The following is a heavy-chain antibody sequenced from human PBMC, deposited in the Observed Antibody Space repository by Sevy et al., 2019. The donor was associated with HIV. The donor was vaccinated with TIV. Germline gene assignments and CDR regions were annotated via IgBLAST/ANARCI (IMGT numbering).Heavy chain of an antibody. CDR3: AKFYGDYLHFDY. Sequence: GGSLRLSCAASGFTFSSYAMSWVRQAPGNGLEWVSAISGSGGSTYYADSVKGRFTISRDNSKNTLYLQMNSLRAEDTAVYYCAKFYGDYLHFDYWGQGTLVTVSS. CDR1: GFTFSSYA. D-gene: IGHD4-17*01. CDR2: ISGSGGST. V-gene: IGHV3-23*01. J-gene: IGHJ4*02.